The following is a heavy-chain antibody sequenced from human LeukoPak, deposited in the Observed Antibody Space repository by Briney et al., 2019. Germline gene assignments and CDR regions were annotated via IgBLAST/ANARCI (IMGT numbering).Heavy chain of an antibody. Sequence: PGGSLRLYWGASGFTFSNYCLHWVRQAPGKGVEWVAGISYDGRHKYYADCVKERFTTSRENSKNTLYLQMNSLRAEDTAMYYCARVPSIAAVGIRLDYWGQGAVDTVSS. CDR2: ISYDGRHK. CDR1: GFTFSNYC. CDR3: ARVPSIAAVGIRLDY. J-gene: IGHJ4*02. D-gene: IGHD6-13*01. V-gene: IGHV3-30*03.